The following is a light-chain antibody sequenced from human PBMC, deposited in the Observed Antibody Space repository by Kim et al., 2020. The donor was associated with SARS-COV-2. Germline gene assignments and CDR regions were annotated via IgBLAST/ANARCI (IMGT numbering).Light chain of an antibody. CDR2: DVS. CDR3: SSYTSSSTVV. CDR1: SSGVGGYYY. Sequence: GLSLTISSTGPSSGVGGYYYVSWYQQHPGKAPKLMIYDVSNRPSEVSNRFSGTKSGNTASLTISGLQAEDEADYYCSSYTSSSTVVFGGGTQLTVL. V-gene: IGLV2-14*03. J-gene: IGLJ2*01.